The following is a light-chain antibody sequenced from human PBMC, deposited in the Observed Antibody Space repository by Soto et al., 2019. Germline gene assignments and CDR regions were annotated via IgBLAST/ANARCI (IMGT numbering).Light chain of an antibody. CDR3: QQYNTYSGT. Sequence: DIQMTPSPSTLSASVGDRVTITCRASQSISSWLAWYQQKPGKAPNLLIFKASTLDSGVPSRFSGSGSGTEFTLTISSLQPEDVATYYCQQYNTYSGTFGQGTKVDIK. J-gene: IGKJ1*01. CDR2: KAS. CDR1: QSISSW. V-gene: IGKV1-5*03.